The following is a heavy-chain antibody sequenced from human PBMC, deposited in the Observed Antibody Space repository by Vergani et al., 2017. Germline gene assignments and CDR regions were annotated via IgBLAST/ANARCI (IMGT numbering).Heavy chain of an antibody. CDR1: GGSISSGGYY. Sequence: VQLQESGPGLVKPSQTLSLTCTVSGGSISSGGYYWSWVRQAPGKGLEWVSVIYSGGSTYYADSVKGRFTISRDNSKNTLYLQMNSLRAEDTAVYYCAREDTTVGGWYFDLWGRGTLVTVSS. J-gene: IGHJ2*01. CDR3: AREDTTVGGWYFDL. CDR2: IYSGGST. D-gene: IGHD4-23*01. V-gene: IGHV3-53*01.